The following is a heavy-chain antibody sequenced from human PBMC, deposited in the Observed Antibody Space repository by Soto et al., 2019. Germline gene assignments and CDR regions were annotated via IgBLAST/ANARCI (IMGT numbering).Heavy chain of an antibody. CDR3: ARGLVRGVIITGWFDP. Sequence: SETLSLTCAVYGGSFSGYYWSWIRQPPGKGLEWIGEINHSGSTNYNPSLKSRVTISVDTSKNQFSLKLSSVTAADTAVHYCARGLVRGVIITGWFDPWGQGTLVTVSS. D-gene: IGHD3-10*01. J-gene: IGHJ5*02. CDR2: INHSGST. V-gene: IGHV4-34*01. CDR1: GGSFSGYY.